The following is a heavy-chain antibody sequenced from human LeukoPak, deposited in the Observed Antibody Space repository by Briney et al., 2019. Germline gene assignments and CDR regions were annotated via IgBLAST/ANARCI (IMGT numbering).Heavy chain of an antibody. Sequence: PGGSLRLSCAASGFTFSSYGLHWVRQAPGKGLEWVAVIWYDGSNKYYADSVKGRFTISRDGSKNTLYLQMNSLRAEDTAVYYCAKDGSGGGWKWFDPWGQGTLVTVSS. CDR1: GFTFSSYG. D-gene: IGHD2-15*01. V-gene: IGHV3-33*06. J-gene: IGHJ5*02. CDR3: AKDGSGGGWKWFDP. CDR2: IWYDGSNK.